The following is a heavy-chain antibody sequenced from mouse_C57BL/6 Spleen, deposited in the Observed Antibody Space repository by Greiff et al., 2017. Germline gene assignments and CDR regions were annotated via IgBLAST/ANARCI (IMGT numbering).Heavy chain of an antibody. CDR2: IYPGDGDT. CDR3: ARELDSSGYGFAY. J-gene: IGHJ3*01. D-gene: IGHD3-2*02. CDR1: GYAFSSSW. V-gene: IGHV1-82*01. Sequence: VQLQQSGPELVKPGASVKISCKASGYAFSSSWMNWVKQRPGKGLEWIGRIYPGDGDTNYNGKFKGKATLTADKSSSTAYMQLSSLTSEDSAVYFCARELDSSGYGFAYWGQGTLVTVSA.